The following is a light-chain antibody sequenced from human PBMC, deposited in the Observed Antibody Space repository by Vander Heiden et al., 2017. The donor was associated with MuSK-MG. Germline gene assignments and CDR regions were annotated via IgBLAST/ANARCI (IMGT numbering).Light chain of an antibody. V-gene: IGKV3-20*01. CDR2: RAS. Sequence: EIVLTQSQGTLSLSPGEIATLSCRASQSISSSYIAWYQQKPGQAPRLLIYRASTRATGIPDRFSGSGSVTDFTLTSSRLEPEDFAVYFGQQDRTSIIFGGGSKVDIK. CDR3: QQDRTSII. CDR1: QSISSSY. J-gene: IGKJ4*01.